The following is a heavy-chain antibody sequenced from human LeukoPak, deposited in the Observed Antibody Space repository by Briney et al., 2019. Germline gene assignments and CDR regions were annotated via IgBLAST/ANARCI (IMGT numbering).Heavy chain of an antibody. V-gene: IGHV4-31*03. J-gene: IGHJ6*03. Sequence: SQTLSLTCTVSGDSINSGYHWSWIRQQPGKGLEWIGNIYYNGRTYYKTSLKSRIIISVDMSKNQLPLQLSSVTAADTAVYYCARALRGSPMDVWGKGTPVAVSS. CDR1: GDSINSGYH. CDR3: ARALRGSPMDV. D-gene: IGHD1-26*01. CDR2: IYYNGRT.